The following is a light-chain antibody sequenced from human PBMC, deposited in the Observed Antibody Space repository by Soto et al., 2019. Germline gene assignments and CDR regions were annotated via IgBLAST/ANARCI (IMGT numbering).Light chain of an antibody. V-gene: IGKV1-27*01. CDR2: AAS. Sequence: DIQMTQSPSSLSASVGDRVTITCRASQGISNYLAWYQQKPGKVPKLLIYAASTLQSGVPSRFSGSGSGTDFTLTISILQPEDVATYYWQKYNSAPRTFGQVTKVEIK. CDR3: QKYNSAPRT. J-gene: IGKJ1*01. CDR1: QGISNY.